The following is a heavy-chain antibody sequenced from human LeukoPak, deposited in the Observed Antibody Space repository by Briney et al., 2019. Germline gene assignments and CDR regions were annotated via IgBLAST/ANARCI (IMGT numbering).Heavy chain of an antibody. Sequence: SVKVSCKASGGTFSSYAISWVRQAPGQGLEWMGRIIPILGIANYAQKFQGRVTITADKSTSTAYMGLSSLRSEDTAVYYCARDPGQGVDYWGQGTLVTVSS. CDR2: IIPILGIA. CDR3: ARDPGQGVDY. J-gene: IGHJ4*02. CDR1: GGTFSSYA. V-gene: IGHV1-69*04.